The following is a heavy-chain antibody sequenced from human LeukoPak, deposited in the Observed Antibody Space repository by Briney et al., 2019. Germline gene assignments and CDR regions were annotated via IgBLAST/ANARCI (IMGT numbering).Heavy chain of an antibody. Sequence: PGGSLRLSCAASGFTFSNYWLNWVRQAPGRGLEWVANIKQDGSEKYYVGSVKGRFTISRDNAKNSLYLQMNSLRAEDTAVYYCARLYYYDSSGYPRDAFDIWGQGTMVTVSS. CDR1: GFTFSNYW. J-gene: IGHJ3*02. D-gene: IGHD3-22*01. CDR2: IKQDGSEK. CDR3: ARLYYYDSSGYPRDAFDI. V-gene: IGHV3-7*01.